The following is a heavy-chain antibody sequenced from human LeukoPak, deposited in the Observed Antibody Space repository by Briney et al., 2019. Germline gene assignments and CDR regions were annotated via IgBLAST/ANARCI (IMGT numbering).Heavy chain of an antibody. D-gene: IGHD6-13*01. CDR3: TTVKWGSSRYVDN. J-gene: IGHJ4*02. Sequence: PGGTLRLSCAASGFTFSNAWMTWVRQAPGKGLEWVGRIKSKTEGGTTDYTAPVKGRFIISRDDSKNMVYVQMNSLRTEDTAVYYCTTVKWGSSRYVDNWGQGTLVTVSS. CDR2: IKSKTEGGTT. CDR1: GFTFSNAW. V-gene: IGHV3-15*05.